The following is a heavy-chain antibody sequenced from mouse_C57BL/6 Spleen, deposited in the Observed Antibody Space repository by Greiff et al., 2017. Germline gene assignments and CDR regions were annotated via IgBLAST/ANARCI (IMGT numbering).Heavy chain of an antibody. CDR1: GFTFSDYY. J-gene: IGHJ2*01. Sequence: EVKLMESEGGLVQPGSSMKLSCTASGFTFSDYYMAWVRQVPEKGLEWVANINYDGSSTYYLDSLKSRFIISRDNAKTILYLQMSSLKSEDTATYYCARDTHSNYFDYWGQGTTLTVSS. CDR2: INYDGSST. V-gene: IGHV5-16*01. D-gene: IGHD2-5*01. CDR3: ARDTHSNYFDY.